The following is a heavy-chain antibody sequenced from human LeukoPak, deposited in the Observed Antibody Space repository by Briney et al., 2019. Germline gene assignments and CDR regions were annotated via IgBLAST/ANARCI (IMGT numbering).Heavy chain of an antibody. CDR3: AKSQLTTVDYYGMDV. J-gene: IGHJ6*02. Sequence: GGSLRLSCVASGFTFSRHDMHWVRQAPGKGLEWVAVISYEGSYKFFADSVNGRFTISRDNSKTTLYLQMNRLSPEDTAVYYCAKSQLTTVDYYGMDVWGHGTTVIVSS. V-gene: IGHV3-30*18. D-gene: IGHD4-23*01. CDR1: GFTFSRHD. CDR2: ISYEGSYK.